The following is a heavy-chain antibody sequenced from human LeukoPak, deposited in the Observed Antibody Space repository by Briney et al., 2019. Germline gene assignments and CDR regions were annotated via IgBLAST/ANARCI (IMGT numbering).Heavy chain of an antibody. CDR3: ARDGFVGLAAKSSSTYPLRYGVLDV. Sequence: ASVKVSCKASGGIFSSYAISWVRQAPGQGLEWMGGIIPLFGTPNYAQKFQGRVTIIADESASTAYMELSSLTSEDTAVYYCARDGFVGLAAKSSSTYPLRYGVLDVWGQGTTVTVSS. CDR1: GGIFSSYA. CDR2: IIPLFGTP. V-gene: IGHV1-69*13. J-gene: IGHJ6*02. D-gene: IGHD3-9*01.